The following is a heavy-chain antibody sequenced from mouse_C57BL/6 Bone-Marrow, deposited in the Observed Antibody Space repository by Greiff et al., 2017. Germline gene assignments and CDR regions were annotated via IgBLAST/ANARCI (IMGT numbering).Heavy chain of an antibody. CDR3: AREDGPWYLDV. CDR1: GFSLTSYG. Sequence: QVQLKQSGPGLVQPSQSLSITCTVSGFSLTSYGVHWVRQSPGKGLEWLGVIWSGGSTDYNAAFISRLSISKDNSKSHVFFKMISLQADDTAIYYCAREDGPWYLDVWGTGTTVTVSS. D-gene: IGHD2-3*01. J-gene: IGHJ1*03. CDR2: IWSGGST. V-gene: IGHV2-2*01.